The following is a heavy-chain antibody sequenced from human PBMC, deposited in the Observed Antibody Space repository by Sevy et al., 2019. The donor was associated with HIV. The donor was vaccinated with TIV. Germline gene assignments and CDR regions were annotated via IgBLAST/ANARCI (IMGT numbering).Heavy chain of an antibody. J-gene: IGHJ4*02. V-gene: IGHV3-48*03. Sequence: GGSLRLSCAASGFTFSSYEMNWVRQAPGKGLEWVSYISSSGSTIYYADSVKGRFTISRDNAKNSLYLQMNSLRAEDTAVYYCARIDLRRFGELFVLDHWGQGTLVTVSS. CDR3: ARIDLRRFGELFVLDH. CDR1: GFTFSSYE. D-gene: IGHD3-10*01. CDR2: ISSSGSTI.